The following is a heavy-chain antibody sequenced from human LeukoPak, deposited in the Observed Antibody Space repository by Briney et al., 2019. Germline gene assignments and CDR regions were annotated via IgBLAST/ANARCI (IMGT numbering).Heavy chain of an antibody. D-gene: IGHD5-24*01. CDR1: GGSIGSYY. CDR3: ARVRDGYNDC. Sequence: KPSETLSLTCTVSGGSIGSYYWSWIRQPPGKGLEWIGYIYYSGSTNYNPSLKSRVTISVDTSKNQFSLKLSSVSAADTAVYYCARVRDGYNDCWGQGTLVTVSS. J-gene: IGHJ4*02. CDR2: IYYSGST. V-gene: IGHV4-59*01.